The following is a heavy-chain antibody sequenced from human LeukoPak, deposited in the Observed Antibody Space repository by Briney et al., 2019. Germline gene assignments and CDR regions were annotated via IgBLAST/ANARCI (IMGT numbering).Heavy chain of an antibody. J-gene: IGHJ4*02. CDR3: ARQATIDYFDY. CDR2: IYPGDSET. CDR1: GYTFTSYW. D-gene: IGHD5-24*01. Sequence: GESLKISCKGSGYTFTSYWLGWVRQMPGKDLEWMGIIYPGDSETRYSPSFQGQVTISVDKSISTAYLQWSSLKASDTAMYYCARQATIDYFDYWGQGTLVTVSS. V-gene: IGHV5-51*01.